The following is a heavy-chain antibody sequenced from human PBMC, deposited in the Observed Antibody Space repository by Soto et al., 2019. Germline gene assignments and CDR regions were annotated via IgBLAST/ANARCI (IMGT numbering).Heavy chain of an antibody. CDR1: GGSISSYY. CDR2: IYYSGST. J-gene: IGHJ6*02. D-gene: IGHD3-10*01. Sequence: SETLSLTCTVSGGSISSYYCSWIRQPPGKGLEWIGYIYYSGSTNYNPSLKSRVTISVDTSKNQFSLKLSSVTAADTAVYYCARTTMVRGVINDYYYGMDVWGQGTTVTVSS. CDR3: ARTTMVRGVINDYYYGMDV. V-gene: IGHV4-59*01.